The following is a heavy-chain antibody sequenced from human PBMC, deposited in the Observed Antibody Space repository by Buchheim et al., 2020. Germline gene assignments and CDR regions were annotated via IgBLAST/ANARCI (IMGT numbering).Heavy chain of an antibody. Sequence: QVQLQESGPGLVKPSETLSLTCTVSGGSISSYYWSWIRQPPGKGLEWIGYIYYSGSTNYNPSLKSRVTISVDTSKNQFSLKLSSVTAADTAVYYCARGDYELLYFDYWGQGTL. V-gene: IGHV4-59*12. D-gene: IGHD4-17*01. CDR1: GGSISSYY. CDR3: ARGDYELLYFDY. J-gene: IGHJ4*02. CDR2: IYYSGST.